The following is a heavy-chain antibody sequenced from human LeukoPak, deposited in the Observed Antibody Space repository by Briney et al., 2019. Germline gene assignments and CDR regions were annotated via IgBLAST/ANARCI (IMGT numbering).Heavy chain of an antibody. CDR2: ICGSGGST. CDR3: AKDKILVVEEEYYFDY. CDR1: GFPLSSYA. Sequence: PGGSLRLSCAVSGFPLSSYAMSWVRQPPGKGLEWVSAICGSGGSTYYADSVKGRFTICRDNSKNTLYLQMNSLRAEDTAVYYCAKDKILVVEEEYYFDYWGQGTLVTVSS. J-gene: IGHJ4*02. V-gene: IGHV3-23*01. D-gene: IGHD2-15*01.